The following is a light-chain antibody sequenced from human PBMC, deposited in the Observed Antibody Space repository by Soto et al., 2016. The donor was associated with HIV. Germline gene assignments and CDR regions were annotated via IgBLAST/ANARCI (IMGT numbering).Light chain of an antibody. J-gene: IGLJ2*01. CDR1: NIGIKS. V-gene: IGLV3-21*03. CDR2: DDS. CDR3: QSVDSSGTYRV. Sequence: SYVLTQPPSVSVAPGKTARITCGGNNIGIKSVHWYQQKPGQAPVLVVYDDSDRPSGIPERFSGSSSGTTVTLTISGVQAEDEADYYCQSVDSSGTYRVFGGGTKLTVL.